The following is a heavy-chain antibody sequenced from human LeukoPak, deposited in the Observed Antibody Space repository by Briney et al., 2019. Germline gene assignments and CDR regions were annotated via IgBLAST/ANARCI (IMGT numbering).Heavy chain of an antibody. CDR3: ARAASRSNTWFDP. J-gene: IGHJ5*02. CDR2: FYTSGTT. V-gene: IGHV4-61*02. Sequence: SETLSLTCTVSGDSISSGHYFWSWIRQPAGKGLEWIGRFYTSGTTDYKPTLRSRVTMSVDTSKNLFSLKLTSVTAADTAVYYCARAASRSNTWFDPWGQGALVTVSS. CDR1: GDSISSGHYF. D-gene: IGHD2-15*01.